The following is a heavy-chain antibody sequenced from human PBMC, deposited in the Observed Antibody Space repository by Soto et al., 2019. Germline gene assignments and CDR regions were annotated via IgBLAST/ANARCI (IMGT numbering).Heavy chain of an antibody. J-gene: IGHJ4*02. D-gene: IGHD3-22*01. CDR2: IYHSGST. CDR3: ARASREDSSGSPGQPPVLVLPGNALYFDY. Sequence: PSETLSLTCTISDGSISSSNWRSWVRQPPGKGLEWIGEIYHSGSTNYNPSLKSRVTISVDKSKNQFSLKLNSVTAADTAVYYCARASREDSSGSPGQPPVLVLPGNALYFDYWGQGTLVTVSS. CDR1: DGSISSSNW. V-gene: IGHV4-4*02.